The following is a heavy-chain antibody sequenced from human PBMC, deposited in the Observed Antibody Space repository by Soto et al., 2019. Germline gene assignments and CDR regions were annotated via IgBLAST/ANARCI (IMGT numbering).Heavy chain of an antibody. Sequence: QITLKESGPTLVKPTQTLPLTCTFSGFSLSTSGVGVGGIRQPPGKDLEWRALIYWDDDKRYRPSLNIRLTINKDTPKNQVVLTMTNMDPVDTAPYYCARTYYYGQNWFDPWGQGTLVTVSS. CDR1: GFSLSTSGVG. J-gene: IGHJ5*02. V-gene: IGHV2-5*02. CDR3: ARTYYYGQNWFDP. CDR2: IYWDDDK. D-gene: IGHD3-10*01.